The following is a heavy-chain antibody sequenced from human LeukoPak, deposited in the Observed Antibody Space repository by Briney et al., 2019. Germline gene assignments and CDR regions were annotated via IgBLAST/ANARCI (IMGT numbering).Heavy chain of an antibody. V-gene: IGHV4-39*01. J-gene: IGHJ4*02. Sequence: SETLSLTCTVSGGSITTSRYYWGWIRQPPGKGLEWIGSMYYSGTTYYNPSLKSRVTISVDTSKNQFSLKLSSVTAADTAVYYCARLKEVRIAAAGPFFDYWGQGTLVTVSS. CDR3: ARLKEVRIAAAGPFFDY. CDR2: MYYSGTT. D-gene: IGHD6-13*01. CDR1: GGSITTSRYY.